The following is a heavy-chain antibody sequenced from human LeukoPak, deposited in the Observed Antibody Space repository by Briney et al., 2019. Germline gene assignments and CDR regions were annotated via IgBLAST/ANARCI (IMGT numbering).Heavy chain of an antibody. CDR3: GRGGDGIDI. J-gene: IGHJ3*02. D-gene: IGHD3-10*01. CDR2: INQEERNA. Sequence: GGSLRLSCAVSGFTFRNYLMHWVRQAPGKARVWVSRINQEERNAYADSVRGRFTISRDNAQDTLYLQMNSLRAEDKAVYFCGRGGDGIDIWGQGTTVIVSS. V-gene: IGHV3-74*01. CDR1: GFTFRNYL.